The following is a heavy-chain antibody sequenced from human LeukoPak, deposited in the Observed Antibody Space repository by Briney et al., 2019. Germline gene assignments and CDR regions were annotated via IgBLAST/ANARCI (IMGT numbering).Heavy chain of an antibody. CDR3: AKYYFDSSAYWFDP. V-gene: IGHV4-59*01. J-gene: IGHJ5*02. CDR1: GGSITSYY. CDR2: IYYSGRT. Sequence: PSETLSLTCTVSGGSITSYYWSWIRQPPGKGLEWIGYIYYSGRTNYNPSLKSRVTISVDTSENQFSLKLRSVTAADTAVYYCAKYYFDSSAYWFDPWGQGTLVTVSS. D-gene: IGHD3-22*01.